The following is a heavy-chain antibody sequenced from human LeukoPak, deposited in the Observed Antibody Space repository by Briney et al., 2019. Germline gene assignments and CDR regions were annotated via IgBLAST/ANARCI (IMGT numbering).Heavy chain of an antibody. CDR3: ARGSVAAD. CDR1: GFNFSSYE. J-gene: IGHJ4*02. CDR2: ISSSGSTI. D-gene: IGHD6-19*01. V-gene: IGHV3-48*03. Sequence: PGGSLRLSCAVSGFNFSSYEMNWVRQAPGKGLEWVSYISSSGSTIYFADSVKGRFTISRDNAKNSLYLQLNSLRAEDTAVYYCARGSVAADWGQGTLVTVSS.